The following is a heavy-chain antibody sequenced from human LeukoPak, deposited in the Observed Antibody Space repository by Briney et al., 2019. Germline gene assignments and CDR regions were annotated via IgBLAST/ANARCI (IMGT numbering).Heavy chain of an antibody. V-gene: IGHV3-21*01. CDR1: GFTFNMYT. CDR3: ARVDNYGGNPPDY. J-gene: IGHJ4*02. CDR2: ISSSTTYI. Sequence: GSLSPSCAASGFTFNMYTMYWVRHAPGKGREWVSSISSSTTYIYYADSVKSRFTISKDNVTISLSLEINSLRAEDTAVYYCARVDNYGGNPPDYWGQGTLVTVSS. D-gene: IGHD4-23*01.